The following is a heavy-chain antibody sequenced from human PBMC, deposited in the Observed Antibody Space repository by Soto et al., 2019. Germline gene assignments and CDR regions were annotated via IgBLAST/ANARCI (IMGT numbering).Heavy chain of an antibody. CDR2: MNQDGSEK. J-gene: IGHJ5*02. D-gene: IGHD3-10*01. CDR1: GFTFSRDW. Sequence: PGGSLGLCWAASGFTFSRDWMSGGRQTPGKGLEWVANMNQDGSEKYYVDSMKGRFTISRDNARNSLYLQMNSLRDDDTAVYYCARGGVKYTRRHNWFDPRGQGTLVTLSS. V-gene: IGHV3-7*01. CDR3: ARGGVKYTRRHNWFDP.